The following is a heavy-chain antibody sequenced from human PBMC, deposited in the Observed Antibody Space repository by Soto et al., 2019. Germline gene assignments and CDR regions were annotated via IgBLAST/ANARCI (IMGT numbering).Heavy chain of an antibody. CDR1: GYAFTTYG. Sequence: QVHLVQSGAEVKKPGASVKVSCKGSGYAFTTYGINWGRQAPGQGLEWMGWISANNGNTNYAQKLQGRVTVTRDTSTSTAYMELRSLRSDATAVYYCARGRYVDYWGQGALVTVSS. V-gene: IGHV1-18*01. D-gene: IGHD1-1*01. CDR2: ISANNGNT. CDR3: ARGRYVDY. J-gene: IGHJ4*02.